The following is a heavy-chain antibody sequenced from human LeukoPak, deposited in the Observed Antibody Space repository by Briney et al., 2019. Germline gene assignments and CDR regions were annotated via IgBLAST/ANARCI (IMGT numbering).Heavy chain of an antibody. J-gene: IGHJ6*03. Sequence: SGTLSLTCTVSGGSVSSHFWSWIRQHPGKGLEWIGYSYNSGITNYNPSLKSRVTMSVDTSKNQFSLMLRSVTAADTAVYYCARDHLPAGAPGYYMDVWGKGTTVTVSS. V-gene: IGHV4-59*02. D-gene: IGHD4/OR15-4a*01. CDR1: GGSVSSHF. CDR3: ARDHLPAGAPGYYMDV. CDR2: SYNSGIT.